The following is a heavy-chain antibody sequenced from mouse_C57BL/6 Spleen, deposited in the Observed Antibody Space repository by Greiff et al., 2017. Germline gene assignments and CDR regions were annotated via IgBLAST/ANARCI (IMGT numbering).Heavy chain of an antibody. J-gene: IGHJ2*01. Sequence: QVQLQQPGAELVRPGSSVKLSCKASGYTFTSYWMHWVKLRPIQGLEWISNIDPSDSETHYNQKFKDKATLTVDKSSSTAYMQLSSLTSEDSAVYYCVIYDGYYDFDYWGQGTTLTVSS. CDR2: IDPSDSET. CDR3: VIYDGYYDFDY. V-gene: IGHV1-52*01. D-gene: IGHD2-3*01. CDR1: GYTFTSYW.